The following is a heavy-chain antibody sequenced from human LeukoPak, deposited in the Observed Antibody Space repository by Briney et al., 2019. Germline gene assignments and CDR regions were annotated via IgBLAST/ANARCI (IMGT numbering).Heavy chain of an antibody. CDR1: GYTFTNFG. Sequence: ASVKVSCKPSGYTFTNFGISWVRQAPGQGREWMGGISLHKGDTNYAQILQGRVTMTPETSTSTAYMELRSLRSDDTAVYYCARAGGWARGDYKADAFDIWGQGTMVTVSS. CDR3: ARAGGWARGDYKADAFDI. CDR2: ISLHKGDT. D-gene: IGHD6-19*01. V-gene: IGHV1-18*01. J-gene: IGHJ3*02.